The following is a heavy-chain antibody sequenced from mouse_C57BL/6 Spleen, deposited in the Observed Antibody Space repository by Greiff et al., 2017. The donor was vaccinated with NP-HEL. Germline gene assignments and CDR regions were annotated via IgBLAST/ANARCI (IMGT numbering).Heavy chain of an antibody. Sequence: VQLQQSGAELVKPGASVKISCKASGYAFSSYWMNWVKQRPGKGLEWIGQIYPGDGDTNYNGKFKGKATLTADKSSSTAYMQLSSLTSEDSAVYFCARAYYSNYEGFAYWGQGTLVTVSA. CDR3: ARAYYSNYEGFAY. V-gene: IGHV1-80*01. D-gene: IGHD2-5*01. CDR2: IYPGDGDT. CDR1: GYAFSSYW. J-gene: IGHJ3*01.